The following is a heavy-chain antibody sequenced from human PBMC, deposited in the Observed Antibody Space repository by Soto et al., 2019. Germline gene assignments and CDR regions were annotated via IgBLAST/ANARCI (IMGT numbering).Heavy chain of an antibody. CDR1: GFSLTTSGVG. CDR2: IYWDDDK. D-gene: IGHD1-1*01. CDR3: AHSFSWMEPPDC. V-gene: IGHV2-5*02. J-gene: IGHJ4*02. Sequence: QITLKESGPTLVKPTQTLTLTCTFSGFSLTTSGVGVGWIRQPPGKALEWLALIYWDDDKRYRPSLKSRLTITKDTSKNQVVLTMTIMDPVDTATYYCAHSFSWMEPPDCWGQGTLVTVSS.